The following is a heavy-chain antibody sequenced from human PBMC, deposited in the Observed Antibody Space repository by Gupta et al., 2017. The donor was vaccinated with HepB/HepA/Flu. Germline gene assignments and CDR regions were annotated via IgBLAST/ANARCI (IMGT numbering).Heavy chain of an antibody. J-gene: IGHJ5*02. Sequence: QVQLVQSGAEVKKLGSSVKVSCKASGGTFSSYAISWVRQAPGQGLEWMGGIIPIFGTANYAQKFQGRVTITADESTSTAYMELSSLRSEDTAVYYCARDQGYCSSTSCYGWFDPWGQGTLVTVSS. D-gene: IGHD2-2*01. CDR1: GGTFSSYA. V-gene: IGHV1-69*01. CDR2: IIPIFGTA. CDR3: ARDQGYCSSTSCYGWFDP.